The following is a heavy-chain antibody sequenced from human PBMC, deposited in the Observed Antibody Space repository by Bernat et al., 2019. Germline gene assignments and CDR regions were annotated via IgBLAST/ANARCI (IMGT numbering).Heavy chain of an antibody. CDR1: GFTFSSHW. Sequence: EVQLVESGGGLVRPGGSLRLSCAASGFTFSSHWMHWVRQAPGKGLVWVSRINSDGSNTNYADSVKDRFTISRDNAKNTLYLQMNSLRADDTAIYYCASHVSAGFDYWGQGTLVTVSS. V-gene: IGHV3-74*01. D-gene: IGHD2-2*01. J-gene: IGHJ4*02. CDR2: INSDGSNT. CDR3: ASHVSAGFDY.